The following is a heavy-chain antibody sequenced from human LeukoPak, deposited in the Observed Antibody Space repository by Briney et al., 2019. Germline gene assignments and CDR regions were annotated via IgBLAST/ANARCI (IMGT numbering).Heavy chain of an antibody. CDR1: GFTFSSYS. CDR2: ISSSSSYI. D-gene: IGHD3-10*01. CDR3: ARDRYFGSYGFYI. V-gene: IGHV3-21*01. Sequence: PGGSLRLSCAASGFTFSSYSMNWVRQAPGKGREWVSSISSSSSYIYYADSVKGRYNIYRDNAKNSLYLQMNGLRAEGTAVYYCARDRYFGSYGFYIWGPGTMVSVSS. J-gene: IGHJ3*02.